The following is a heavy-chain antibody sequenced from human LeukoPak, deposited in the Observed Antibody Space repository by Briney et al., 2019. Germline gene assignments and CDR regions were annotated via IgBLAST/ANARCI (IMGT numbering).Heavy chain of an antibody. V-gene: IGHV3-53*01. J-gene: IGHJ1*01. CDR1: GFTVSSNY. D-gene: IGHD6-19*01. CDR2: IYSGGST. CDR3: ARDIRGGGWSPASFQH. Sequence: QPGGSLRLSCAASGFTVSSNYMSWVRQAPGKGLEWVSVIYSGGSTYYADSVKGRFTISRDNSKNTLYLQMNSLRAEDTAVYYCARDIRGGGWSPASFQHWGQGTLVTVSS.